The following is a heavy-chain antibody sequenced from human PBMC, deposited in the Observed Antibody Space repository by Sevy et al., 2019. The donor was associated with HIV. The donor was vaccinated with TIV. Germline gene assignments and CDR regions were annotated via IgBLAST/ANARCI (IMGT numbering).Heavy chain of an antibody. V-gene: IGHV1-2*02. CDR3: GRDDRDGYFDY. J-gene: IGHJ4*02. CDR2: INPDSGGP. CDR1: GYTFTGYY. Sequence: ASVKVSCKASGYTFTGYYMHWVRQAPGQGLEWMGWINPDSGGPNYAPKFQGRVTLTRDTSNSTAYMELSRLKSDDTAVYYCGRDDRDGYFDYWGQGTLVTVSS.